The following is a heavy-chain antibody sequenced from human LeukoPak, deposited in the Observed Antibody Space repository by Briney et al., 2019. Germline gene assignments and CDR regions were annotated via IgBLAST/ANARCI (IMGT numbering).Heavy chain of an antibody. D-gene: IGHD6-13*01. Sequence: PGGSLRLSCAASGFTFSSYGMHWVRQAPGKGLEWVAVIWYDGSNKYYADSVKGQFTISRDNSKNTLYLQMNSLRAEDTAVYYCARIAAAGTDFDYWGQGTLVTVSS. J-gene: IGHJ4*02. CDR1: GFTFSSYG. CDR2: IWYDGSNK. CDR3: ARIAAAGTDFDY. V-gene: IGHV3-33*01.